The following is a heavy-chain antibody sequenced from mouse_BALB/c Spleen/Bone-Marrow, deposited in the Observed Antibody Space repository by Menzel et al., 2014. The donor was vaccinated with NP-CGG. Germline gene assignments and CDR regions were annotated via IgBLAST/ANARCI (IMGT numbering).Heavy chain of an antibody. CDR3: ARVELRLPYYFDY. J-gene: IGHJ2*01. Sequence: VQLQQSGPQVVRPGASVKISCKASGYSFTSYWMHWVKQRPGQGLEWIGMIDPSDSETRLNQKFKDKATLTVDKSSSTADMQHSSPTSEDSAAYYCARVELRLPYYFDYWGQGTTLTVSS. CDR2: IDPSDSET. D-gene: IGHD1-2*01. CDR1: GYSFTSYW. V-gene: IGHV1S126*01.